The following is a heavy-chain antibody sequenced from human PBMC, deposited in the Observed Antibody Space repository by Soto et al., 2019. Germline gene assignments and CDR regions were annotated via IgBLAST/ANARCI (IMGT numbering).Heavy chain of an antibody. J-gene: IGHJ6*02. V-gene: IGHV3-15*01. CDR3: TTLTTVVTPDYYYGMEV. CDR1: GFTFSNAW. Sequence: GGSLRLSCAASGFTFSNAWMSWVRQAPGKGLEWVGRIKSKTDGGTTDYAAPVKGRFTISRDDSKNTLYLQMNSLKTEDTAVYYCTTLTTVVTPDYYYGMEVWGQGTTVTVSS. D-gene: IGHD4-17*01. CDR2: IKSKTDGGTT.